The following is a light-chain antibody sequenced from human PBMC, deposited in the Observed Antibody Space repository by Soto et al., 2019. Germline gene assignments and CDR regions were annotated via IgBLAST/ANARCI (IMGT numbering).Light chain of an antibody. J-gene: IGKJ4*01. CDR1: QSVTSS. Sequence: EIVMTQSPATLSVSPGERVTFSCRASQSVTSSLAWYQHKPGQAPRLLISGASTGATGIPARFSGSGSGIEFTLTINSLQSEDFAIYYCQQYNNWPVTFGGGTKVEIK. CDR2: GAS. V-gene: IGKV3-15*01. CDR3: QQYNNWPVT.